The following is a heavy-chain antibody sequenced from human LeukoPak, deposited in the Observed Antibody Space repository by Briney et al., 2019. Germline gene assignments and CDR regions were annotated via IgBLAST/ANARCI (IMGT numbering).Heavy chain of an antibody. J-gene: IGHJ4*02. CDR2: FSGSGGST. V-gene: IGHV3-23*01. CDR3: AKDSRYGYRWDYDY. D-gene: IGHD5-18*01. CDR1: GFTFSSYA. Sequence: GGSLRLSCAASGFTFSSYAMSWVRQAPGKGLEWVSTFSGSGGSTHYADSVKGRFTISRDNSKNTLYLQMNSLRAEDTAVYYCAKDSRYGYRWDYDYWGQGTPVTVSS.